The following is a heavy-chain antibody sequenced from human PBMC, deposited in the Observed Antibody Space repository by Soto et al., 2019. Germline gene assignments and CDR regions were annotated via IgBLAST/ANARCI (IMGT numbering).Heavy chain of an antibody. CDR3: ASSNIVAAPYGMDV. Sequence: ASVKVSCKASGYTFASYDINWVRQATGQRLEWMGRVNAGNGNTKYTQKFQGRVTITRDTSASTAYMELSSLRSEDTAVYYCASSNIVAAPYGMDVWGQGTTVTVSS. CDR2: VNAGNGNT. CDR1: GYTFASYD. D-gene: IGHD6-13*01. J-gene: IGHJ6*02. V-gene: IGHV1-3*01.